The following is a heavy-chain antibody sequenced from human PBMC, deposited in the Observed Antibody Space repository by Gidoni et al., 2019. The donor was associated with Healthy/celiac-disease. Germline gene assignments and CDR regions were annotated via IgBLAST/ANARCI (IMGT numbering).Heavy chain of an antibody. J-gene: IGHJ6*02. CDR1: GFPFSQHG. CDR3: ARDVKTIFGVVIYYYYGMDV. Sequence: QVQLVESGGGVVQPGRSLGLSCAASGFPFSQHGLPGVRQAPGKGLGWVAVIWYDGSNKYYADSVKGRFTISRDNSKNTLYLQMNSLRAEDTAVYYCARDVKTIFGVVIYYYYGMDVWGQGTTVTVSS. CDR2: IWYDGSNK. D-gene: IGHD3-3*01. V-gene: IGHV3-33*01.